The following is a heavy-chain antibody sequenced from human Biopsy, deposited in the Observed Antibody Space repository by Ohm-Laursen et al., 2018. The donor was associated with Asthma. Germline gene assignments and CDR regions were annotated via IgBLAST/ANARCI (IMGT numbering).Heavy chain of an antibody. Sequence: GASVKVSCKASGYTFIGFHIHWVRQAPGQGLEWMGRINPNSGGTNYVQKFQGRVTMTRDTSISTAYMEVSRLRSDDTAVYYCAGGQKSAGDRWFDPWGQGTLVTVSS. CDR3: AGGQKSAGDRWFDP. J-gene: IGHJ5*02. CDR2: INPNSGGT. CDR1: GYTFIGFH. V-gene: IGHV1-2*06. D-gene: IGHD6-13*01.